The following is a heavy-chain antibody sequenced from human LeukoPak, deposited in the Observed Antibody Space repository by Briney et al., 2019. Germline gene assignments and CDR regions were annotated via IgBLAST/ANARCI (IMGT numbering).Heavy chain of an antibody. CDR2: IKQDGSEK. J-gene: IGHJ4*02. V-gene: IGHV3-7*01. D-gene: IGHD6-19*01. Sequence: GGSLRLSCAASGFTFSSYWMSWVSQAPGKGLEWVANIKQDGSEKYYVDSVKGRFTISRDNAKNSLYLQMNSLRAEDTAVYYCASRYSSGWKDYWGQGTLVTGSS. CDR3: ASRYSSGWKDY. CDR1: GFTFSSYW.